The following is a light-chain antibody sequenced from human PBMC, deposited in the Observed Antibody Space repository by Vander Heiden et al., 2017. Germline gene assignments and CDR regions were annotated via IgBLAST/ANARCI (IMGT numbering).Light chain of an antibody. CDR1: ELGAKY. V-gene: IGLV3-1*01. CDR3: QAWDGSTGV. CDR2: QDN. Sequence: SYELTQPPSVSVSPGQTASITCSGDELGAKYVCWYQQKPGQPPVLVMYQDNKRPSGIPERFSGSNSGDTATLTISGTQPMDEADFYCQAWDGSTGVFGTGTKVTVL. J-gene: IGLJ1*01.